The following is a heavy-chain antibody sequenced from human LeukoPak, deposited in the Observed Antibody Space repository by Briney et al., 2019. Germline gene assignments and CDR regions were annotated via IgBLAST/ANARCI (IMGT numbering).Heavy chain of an antibody. D-gene: IGHD3-3*01. V-gene: IGHV3-30*04. J-gene: IGHJ4*02. CDR1: GFTFRSHA. Sequence: GTSLRLSCATSGFTFRSHAMHWVRQSPGKGLEWVAQIWYDGSNKYYADSVKGRFSVSRDNSKNTLYLQMNSLRVEDTAVYYCARDRAWNYFDYWGQGTLVTVSS. CDR2: IWYDGSNK. CDR3: ARDRAWNYFDY.